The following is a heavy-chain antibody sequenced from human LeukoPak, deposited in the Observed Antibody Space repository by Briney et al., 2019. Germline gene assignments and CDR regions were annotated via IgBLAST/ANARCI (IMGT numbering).Heavy chain of an antibody. CDR2: INTDGSST. J-gene: IGHJ4*02. D-gene: IGHD2-8*02. V-gene: IGHV3-74*01. CDR1: GFTFSNHW. CDR3: ARKDSSTGGYFDLDY. Sequence: GGSLRLSCAASGFTFSNHWMHWVRQAPGKGLVWVSRINTDGSSTNYADSVKGRFTISRDNAKNTLYLQMNSLRAEDTAVYYCARKDSSTGGYFDLDYWGQGTLVTVSS.